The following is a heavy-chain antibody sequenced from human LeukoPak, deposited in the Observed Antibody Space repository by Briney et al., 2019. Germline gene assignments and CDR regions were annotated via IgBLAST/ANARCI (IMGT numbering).Heavy chain of an antibody. CDR1: GFTVSSNY. D-gene: IGHD6-19*01. Sequence: GGSLRLSCAASGFTVSSNYMSWVRQAPGKGLEWVSVIYSGGSTYYADSVKGRFTISRDNSKNTLYLQMNSLRAEDTAVYYCARSRAVAGMDFGYYYGMDVWGQGTTVTVSS. CDR2: IYSGGST. CDR3: ARSRAVAGMDFGYYYGMDV. J-gene: IGHJ6*02. V-gene: IGHV3-53*01.